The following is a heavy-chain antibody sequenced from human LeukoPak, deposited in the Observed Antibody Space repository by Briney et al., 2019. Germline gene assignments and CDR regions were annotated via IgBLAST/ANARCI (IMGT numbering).Heavy chain of an antibody. J-gene: IGHJ1*01. V-gene: IGHV3-30*02. CDR1: GFTFSSYG. CDR2: IRYDGSNK. Sequence: GGSPRLSCAASGFTFSSYGMHWVRQAPGKGLEWVAFIRYDGSNKYYADSVKGRFTISRDNSKNTLYLQMNRLRAEDTAVYYCAKVGEYYYDSSGYPGYFQHWGQGTLVTVSS. CDR3: AKVGEYYYDSSGYPGYFQH. D-gene: IGHD3-22*01.